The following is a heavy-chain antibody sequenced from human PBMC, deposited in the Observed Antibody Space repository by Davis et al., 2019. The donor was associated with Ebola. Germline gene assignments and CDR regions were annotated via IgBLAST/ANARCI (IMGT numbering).Heavy chain of an antibody. CDR3: AARTLYNWNYGYFQQ. CDR1: GFTFTRSS. V-gene: IGHV1-58*02. D-gene: IGHD1-7*01. CDR2: IVVASGNT. J-gene: IGHJ1*01. Sequence: SVKVSCKASGFTFTRSSMQWVRQARGQRLEWIGWIVVASGNTNYAQKFQERVTITRDMSTSTAYMELSSLRSEDTAVYYCAARTLYNWNYGYFQQWGQGTLFTVSS.